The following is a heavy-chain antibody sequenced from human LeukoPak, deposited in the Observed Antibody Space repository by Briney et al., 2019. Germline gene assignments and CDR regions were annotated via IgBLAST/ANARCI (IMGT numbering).Heavy chain of an antibody. D-gene: IGHD2-15*01. J-gene: IGHJ4*02. Sequence: SETLPLNCTIPGGTISSYGSSWLRQPPGKGLEWIGYIYYNGSTNYNPSLKSRVTISVGTSKNQFSLKLSSVTAADTAVYYCARQTGYCGGGSCYSPPYFDYWGQGTLVTVSS. CDR3: ARQTGYCGGGSCYSPPYFDY. CDR2: IYYNGST. V-gene: IGHV4-59*08. CDR1: GGTISSYG.